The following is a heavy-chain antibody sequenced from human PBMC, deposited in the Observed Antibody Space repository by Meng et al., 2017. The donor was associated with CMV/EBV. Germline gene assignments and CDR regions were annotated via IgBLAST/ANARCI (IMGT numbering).Heavy chain of an antibody. Sequence: VQVVGSGGRLVGGGEPLRSSCEVSGLNFRVACMSWVSQGPGKGPEWVALIKSKVDCGATDYTAAVRGRFIFSRADSKYTIYLQMNDVKIEATAIYYCTTGKEGYNAEDYWGHGTLVTVSS. CDR1: GLNFRVAC. V-gene: IGHV3-15*01. J-gene: IGHJ4*01. CDR3: TTGKEGYNAEDY. D-gene: IGHD1-1*01. CDR2: IKSKVDCGAT.